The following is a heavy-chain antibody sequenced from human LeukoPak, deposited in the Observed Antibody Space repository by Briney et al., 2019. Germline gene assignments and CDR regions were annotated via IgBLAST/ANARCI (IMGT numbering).Heavy chain of an antibody. J-gene: IGHJ5*01. CDR2: IYSDGST. Sequence: GGSLTLSCAASGFSASSNYMSWVRPPPGKVMEWVGSIYSDGSTYSADSVKGRFAISRDNSKNTLYLQMNSLRADDTALYYCARSRKPTYYYNTSGYSHDSWGHGTLVTVSS. CDR3: ARSRKPTYYYNTSGYSHDS. V-gene: IGHV3-66*01. D-gene: IGHD3-22*01. CDR1: GFSASSNY.